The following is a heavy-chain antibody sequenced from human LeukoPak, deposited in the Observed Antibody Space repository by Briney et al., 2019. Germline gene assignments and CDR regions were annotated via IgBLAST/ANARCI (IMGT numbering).Heavy chain of an antibody. D-gene: IGHD1-26*01. V-gene: IGHV3-21*01. CDR3: VRGTRWEPLDY. CDR2: ISSSSSYT. Sequence: PGGSLRLSCEASGFTFSSYTIHWVRQTAGKGLEWVSSISSSSSYTYYSDSVKGRFTISRDNAKNSLYLQMTSLRAEDTAVYFCVRGTRWEPLDYWGQGTLVTVSS. CDR1: GFTFSSYT. J-gene: IGHJ4*02.